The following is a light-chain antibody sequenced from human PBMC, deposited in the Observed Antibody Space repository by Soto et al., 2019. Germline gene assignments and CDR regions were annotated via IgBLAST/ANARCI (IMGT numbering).Light chain of an antibody. CDR3: QQSYSTPLT. CDR1: QSIGGF. V-gene: IGKV1-39*01. Sequence: DIQMTQSPSSLSVSVGDSVTITCRASQSIGGFLNWYQQKLGKAPKLLIYAASSLQSGVPSRFSGSGSGTDFTLAISSLRPEDFATYYCQQSYSTPLTFGGGTKVEI. J-gene: IGKJ4*01. CDR2: AAS.